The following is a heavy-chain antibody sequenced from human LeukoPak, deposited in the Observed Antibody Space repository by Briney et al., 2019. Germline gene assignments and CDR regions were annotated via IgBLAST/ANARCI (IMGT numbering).Heavy chain of an antibody. CDR2: INHSGST. CDR3: ARGQSSMVTDIPYYFDF. Sequence: SETLSLTCAVYGGSFSGYYWSWIRQPPRKGLEWIGEINHSGSTNYNPSLKSRVTISVDTSKKQFSLRLTSLTAADTAVYYCARGQSSMVTDIPYYFDFWGRGTLVTVSS. J-gene: IGHJ4*02. D-gene: IGHD2-21*02. V-gene: IGHV4-34*01. CDR1: GGSFSGYY.